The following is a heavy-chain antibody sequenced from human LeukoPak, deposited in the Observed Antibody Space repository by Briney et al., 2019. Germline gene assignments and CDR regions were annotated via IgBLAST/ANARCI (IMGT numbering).Heavy chain of an antibody. CDR1: GYTFTSYY. J-gene: IGHJ5*02. V-gene: IGHV1-69*04. Sequence: SVKVSCKASGYTFTSYYMHWVRQAPGQGLEWMGRIIPILGIANYAQKFQGRVTITADKSTSTAYMELSSLRSEDTAVYYCARVAMVRGVITSTWFDPWGQGTLVTVSS. CDR2: IIPILGIA. CDR3: ARVAMVRGVITSTWFDP. D-gene: IGHD3-10*01.